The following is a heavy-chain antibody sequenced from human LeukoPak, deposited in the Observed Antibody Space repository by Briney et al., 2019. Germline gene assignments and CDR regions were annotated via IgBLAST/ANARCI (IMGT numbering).Heavy chain of an antibody. D-gene: IGHD3-9*01. CDR3: AKDRGRYFDWLYDF. V-gene: IGHV3-23*01. CDR1: GFXFSSYA. CDR2: ISGNGGST. Sequence: GGSLRLSCAASGFXFSSYAITWVRQAPGKGLEWVSGISGNGGSTYYADSVKGRFTISRDNSKNTLYLLMNSLRAEDTAAYYCAKDRGRYFDWLYDFWGQGTLVTVSS. J-gene: IGHJ4*02.